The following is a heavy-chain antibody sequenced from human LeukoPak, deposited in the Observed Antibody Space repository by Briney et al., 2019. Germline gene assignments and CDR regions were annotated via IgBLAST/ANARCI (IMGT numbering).Heavy chain of an antibody. CDR3: AREGCSGGSCYHLVRSYYYYYMDV. CDR2: IKQDGSEK. Sequence: GGSLRLSCAASGFTFSSYWMSWVRQAPGKGLEWVANIKQDGSEKYYVDSVKGRFTISRDNAKNSLYLQMNSLRAEDTAVYYCAREGCSGGSCYHLVRSYYYYYMDVWGKGTTVTVSS. V-gene: IGHV3-7*01. D-gene: IGHD2-15*01. CDR1: GFTFSSYW. J-gene: IGHJ6*03.